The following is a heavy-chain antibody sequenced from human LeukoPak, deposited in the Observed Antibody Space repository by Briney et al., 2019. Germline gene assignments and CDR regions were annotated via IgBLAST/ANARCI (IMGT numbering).Heavy chain of an antibody. V-gene: IGHV3-74*01. Sequence: PGGSLRLSCAASGFTFSSYWMHWVRQAPGKGLVWVSRINSDGSSTSYADSVKGRFTISRDNAKNTLYLQMNSLRAEDTAVYYCAKDLRGYDILTGYSPGLDYWGQGTLVTVSS. D-gene: IGHD3-9*01. CDR2: INSDGSST. J-gene: IGHJ4*02. CDR1: GFTFSSYW. CDR3: AKDLRGYDILTGYSPGLDY.